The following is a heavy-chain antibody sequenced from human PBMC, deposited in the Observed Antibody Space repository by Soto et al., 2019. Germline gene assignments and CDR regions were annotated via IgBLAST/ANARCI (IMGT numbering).Heavy chain of an antibody. J-gene: IGHJ4*02. CDR1: GLRFDDYA. CDR3: AYGESGSISYLAY. Sequence: GGSLRLSCSASGLRFDDYAMHLVRQAPGKGLEWVSGISWNSGSIDYADFVKGRFTISRDNAKNSLYLQMNSLRPEDTAFCYGAYGESGSISYLAYWGQGSLVTVYS. D-gene: IGHD5-12*01. CDR2: ISWNSGSI. V-gene: IGHV3-9*01.